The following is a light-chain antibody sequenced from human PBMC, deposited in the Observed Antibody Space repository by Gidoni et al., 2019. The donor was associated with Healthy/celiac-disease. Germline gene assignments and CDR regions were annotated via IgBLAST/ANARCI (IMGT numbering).Light chain of an antibody. Sequence: DIVITQSPATLSVSLGDRATLSCRASQSINSNLTWYQQKPGQAPKLLIYGASTRDSGIPARFSGSGSGTEFTLTISSLQSEDFAVYYCQQYNSWPLTFGGGTKVEIK. V-gene: IGKV3-15*01. CDR2: GAS. CDR1: QSINSN. J-gene: IGKJ4*01. CDR3: QQYNSWPLT.